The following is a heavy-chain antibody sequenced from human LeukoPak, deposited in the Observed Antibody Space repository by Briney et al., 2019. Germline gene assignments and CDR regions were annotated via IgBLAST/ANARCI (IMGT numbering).Heavy chain of an antibody. CDR3: AREMGSYSSGWYPDY. V-gene: IGHV1-2*02. J-gene: IGHJ4*02. D-gene: IGHD6-19*01. Sequence: ASVKVSCKASGYTFTDYYIHWVRQAPGQGLEWMGWINPNSGGTNYARNFQGRVTMTRDTSISTAYMEVSRLRSDDTAVYYCAREMGSYSSGWYPDYWGQGTLVTVSS. CDR2: INPNSGGT. CDR1: GYTFTDYY.